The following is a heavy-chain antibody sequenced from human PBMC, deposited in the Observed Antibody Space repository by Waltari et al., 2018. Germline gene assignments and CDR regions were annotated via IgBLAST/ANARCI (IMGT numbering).Heavy chain of an antibody. CDR2: IRRQPYNYAT. CDR3: SGGEVTGTDF. V-gene: IGHV3-73*01. J-gene: IGHJ4*02. CDR1: GFSFSGST. Sequence: GFSFSGSTIHWVRQTSGKGLEWVGRIRRQPYNYATAYSASVKGRFTISRDDSKNTAYLQMNNLMTEDTAVYYCSGGEVTGTDFWGQGTLVTVSS. D-gene: IGHD6-19*01.